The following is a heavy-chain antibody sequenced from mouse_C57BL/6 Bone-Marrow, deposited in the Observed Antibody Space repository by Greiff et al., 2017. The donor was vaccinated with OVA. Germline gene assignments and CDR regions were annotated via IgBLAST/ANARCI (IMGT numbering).Heavy chain of an antibody. CDR1: GYTFTSYW. J-gene: IGHJ2*01. CDR3: ARVNGKGYFDY. D-gene: IGHD2-1*01. V-gene: IGHV1-72*01. Sequence: QVQLKQPGAELVKPGASVKLSCKASGYTFTSYWMHWVKQRPGRGLEWLGRIDPNSGGTKYNEKFKSKATLTVDKPSSTAYMQLSSLTSEDSAVYYCARVNGKGYFDYWGQGTTLTVSS. CDR2: IDPNSGGT.